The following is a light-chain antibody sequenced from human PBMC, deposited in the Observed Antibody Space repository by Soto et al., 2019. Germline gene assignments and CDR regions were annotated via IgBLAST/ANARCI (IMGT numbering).Light chain of an antibody. CDR2: EAT. Sequence: QSALTQPASVSGSPGQSITISCIGASSDIGKYKVVSWYQHHPGKAPKLLIYEATKRPSGVSDRFSGSKSDNTASLTISGLQAEDEADYYCCSYAGSSTLVFGGETKLTVL. V-gene: IGLV2-23*01. J-gene: IGLJ2*01. CDR3: CSYAGSSTLV. CDR1: SSDIGKYKV.